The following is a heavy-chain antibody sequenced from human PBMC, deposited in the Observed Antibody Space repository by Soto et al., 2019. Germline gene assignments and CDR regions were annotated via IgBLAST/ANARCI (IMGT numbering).Heavy chain of an antibody. J-gene: IGHJ4*02. D-gene: IGHD4-17*01. CDR1: GGSISSYY. Sequence: SETLSLTCTVSGGSISSYYWSWIRQPPGKGLEWIGYIYYSGSTNYNPSLKSRVTIPVDTSKNQFSLKLSSVTAADTAVYYCARMTSGLYGDYYFDYWGQGTLVTVS. CDR3: ARMTSGLYGDYYFDY. V-gene: IGHV4-59*01. CDR2: IYYSGST.